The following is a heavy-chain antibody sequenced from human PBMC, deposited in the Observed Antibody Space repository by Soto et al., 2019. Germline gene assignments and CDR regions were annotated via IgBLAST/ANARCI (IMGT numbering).Heavy chain of an antibody. CDR1: GDSVSSTSAA. V-gene: IGHV6-1*01. CDR3: ARGSYYSGWV. J-gene: IGHJ4*02. Sequence: SQTLSLTCVISGDSVSSTSAAWSWIRQSPSRGLEWLGRTYYRSKWYSDYAVPVKSRITINPDTSKNQFSLQLNSVTPEDTAVYYCARGSYYSGWVWGQGTLVTVSS. D-gene: IGHD6-19*01. CDR2: TYYRSKWYS.